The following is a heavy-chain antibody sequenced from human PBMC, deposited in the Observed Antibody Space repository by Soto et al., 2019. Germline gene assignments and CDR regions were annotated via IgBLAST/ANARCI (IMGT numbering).Heavy chain of an antibody. J-gene: IGHJ6*02. CDR2: ISYDGSNK. D-gene: IGHD3-10*01. V-gene: IGHV3-30*18. CDR1: GFTFSSYG. CDR3: AKDNRSGSSTNPPEYGMDV. Sequence: QVQLVESGGGVVQPGRSLRLSCAASGFTFSSYGMHWVRQAPGKGLEWVAVISYDGSNKYYADSVKGRFTISRDNSKNTLYLQMNSLRAEDTAVYYCAKDNRSGSSTNPPEYGMDVWGQGTTVTVSS.